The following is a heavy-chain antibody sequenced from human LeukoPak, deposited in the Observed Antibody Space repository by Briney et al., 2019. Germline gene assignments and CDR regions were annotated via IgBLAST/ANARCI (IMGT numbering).Heavy chain of an antibody. D-gene: IGHD3-22*01. CDR2: IIPILGIA. CDR1: GGTFSSYA. J-gene: IGHJ4*02. Sequence: SVKVSCKASGGTFSSYAISWVRQAPGQGLEWMGRIIPILGIANYAQKFQGRVTITADKSTSTAYMELSSLRSEDTAVYYCAIRPPVYYVSTGYYFFDYWGPGTLVTVSS. V-gene: IGHV1-69*04. CDR3: AIRPPVYYVSTGYYFFDY.